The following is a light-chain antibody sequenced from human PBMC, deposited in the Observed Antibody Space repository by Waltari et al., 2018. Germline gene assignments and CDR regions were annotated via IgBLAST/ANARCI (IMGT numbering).Light chain of an antibody. Sequence: EIVMTQSPATLSVSLGERATLSCRASQSVSSNLAWYQQKPGQAPRLLIYGASTRATGIPARFSGSGSGTEFTLTISSVQPEDFALYFCQQRSDWPPSITFGQGTRLEI. V-gene: IGKV3D-15*01. CDR2: GAS. J-gene: IGKJ5*01. CDR3: QQRSDWPPSIT. CDR1: QSVSSN.